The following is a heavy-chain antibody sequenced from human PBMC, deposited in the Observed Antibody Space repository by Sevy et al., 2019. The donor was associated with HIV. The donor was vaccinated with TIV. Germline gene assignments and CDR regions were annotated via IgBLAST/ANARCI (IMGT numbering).Heavy chain of an antibody. CDR2: ISSRSTFT. Sequence: GGSLRLSCVGSGFTFKDDFMTWVRQAPGKGLEWVSSISSRSTFTYYADSVKGRFTISRENAQNSMFLQMNSVRPEDTAVYYGARDRDDYASGRRHPYYYYHGMDVWGQGTTVTVSS. V-gene: IGHV3-21*01. J-gene: IGHJ6*02. D-gene: IGHD3-10*01. CDR3: ARDRDDYASGRRHPYYYYHGMDV. CDR1: GFTFKDDF.